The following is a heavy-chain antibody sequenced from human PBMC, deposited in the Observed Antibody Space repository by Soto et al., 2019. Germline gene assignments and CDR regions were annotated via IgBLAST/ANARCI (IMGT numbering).Heavy chain of an antibody. CDR2: ISYDGNNK. D-gene: IGHD6-19*01. CDR1: GFSFSYHA. Sequence: QVQLVESGGGVVQPGRSLRLSCAASGFSFSYHAMHWVRQAPGKGLEWVADISYDGNNKYYADSVKGRVTISRDNSRNTLYLQMSSLRPEDTAVYYCVRYSIAVAGTGFYFDYWGQGTLVTVSS. V-gene: IGHV3-30-3*01. J-gene: IGHJ4*02. CDR3: VRYSIAVAGTGFYFDY.